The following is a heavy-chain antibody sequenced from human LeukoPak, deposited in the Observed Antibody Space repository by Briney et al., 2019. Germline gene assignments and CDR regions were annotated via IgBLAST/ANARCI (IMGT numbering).Heavy chain of an antibody. J-gene: IGHJ4*02. CDR3: AKASCRSTSCYVDY. D-gene: IGHD2-2*01. CDR2: LTVGGDST. V-gene: IGHV3-23*01. Sequence: GGSLRLSCVGSGFTFGNYAMNWVRQAPGKGLEWVSGLTVGGDSTFYADSVTGRFTIYRDNSKNTLYLRMNSLRAEDTALYYCAKASCRSTSCYVDYWGQGALVTVSS. CDR1: GFTFGNYA.